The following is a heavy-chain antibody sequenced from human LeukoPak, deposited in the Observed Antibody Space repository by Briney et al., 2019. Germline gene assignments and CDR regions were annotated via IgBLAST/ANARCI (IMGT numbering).Heavy chain of an antibody. V-gene: IGHV3-7*03. J-gene: IGHJ3*02. CDR2: IKQDGSEK. Sequence: GGSLRLSCAASGFTFSSYWMSWVRQAPGKGLEWVANIKQDGSEKYYVDSVKGRFTISRDNAKNSLYLQMNGLRAEDTAVYYCARAGYDYVWGSYRGTDAFDIWGQGTMVTVSS. CDR1: GFTFSSYW. CDR3: ARAGYDYVWGSYRGTDAFDI. D-gene: IGHD3-16*02.